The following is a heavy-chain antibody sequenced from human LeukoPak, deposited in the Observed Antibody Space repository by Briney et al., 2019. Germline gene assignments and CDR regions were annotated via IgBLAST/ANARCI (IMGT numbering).Heavy chain of an antibody. CDR3: AKAPVTSCRGAYCYPFDS. CDR1: GFTLSTYA. V-gene: IGHV3-23*01. CDR2: TSSSDAGT. Sequence: GGSLRLSCAASGFTLSTYAMSWVRQTPGKGLGWVAATSSSDAGTYHADSVRGRFTISRDNSKNTLYLQMNSLRAEDAAVYFCAKAPVTSCRGAYCYPFDSWGQGTLVTVSS. D-gene: IGHD2-21*01. J-gene: IGHJ4*02.